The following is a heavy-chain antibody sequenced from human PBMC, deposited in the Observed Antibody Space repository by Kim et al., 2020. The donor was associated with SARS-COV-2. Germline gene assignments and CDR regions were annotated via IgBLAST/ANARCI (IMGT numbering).Heavy chain of an antibody. V-gene: IGHV5-51*01. J-gene: IGHJ4*01. CDR2: IYPDDPDV. CDR3: ARGLASDFYFDF. CDR1: AYKFTDFR. Sequence: GESLKISCKGSAYKFTDFRIGCVLQQSVRGLEWIGIIYPDDPDVIYSPSFQGQVTISVSKSLDTAYLQLCSLQASDTAIYYCARGLASDFYFDFWV.